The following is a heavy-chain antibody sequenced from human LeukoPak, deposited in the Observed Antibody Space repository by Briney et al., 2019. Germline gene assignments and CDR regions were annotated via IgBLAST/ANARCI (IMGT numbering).Heavy chain of an antibody. V-gene: IGHV3-7*01. Sequence: GGSLRLSCAASGFTFSSYWMSWVRQAPGKGLEWVANIKQDGSEKYYVDSVKGRFTISRDNAKNSLYLQMNSLRAEDTAVYYCARGTKTLYYYYYMDVWGKGTTATVSS. CDR1: GFTFSSYW. CDR3: ARGTKTLYYYYYMDV. CDR2: IKQDGSEK. J-gene: IGHJ6*03. D-gene: IGHD1-7*01.